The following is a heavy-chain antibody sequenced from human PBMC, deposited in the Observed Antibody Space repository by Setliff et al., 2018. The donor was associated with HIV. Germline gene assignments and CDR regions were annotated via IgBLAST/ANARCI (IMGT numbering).Heavy chain of an antibody. D-gene: IGHD6-13*01. J-gene: IGHJ4*02. CDR2: IYYSGST. Sequence: SETLSLTCTVSVGSISSGGYYWSWIRQHPGKGLEWIGYIYYSGSTYYNPSLKGRVTISVDTSKNQFSLKLSSVTAADTAVYYGAREVASAAAGTVDYWGQGTLVTVSS. V-gene: IGHV4-31*03. CDR3: AREVASAAAGTVDY. CDR1: VGSISSGGYY.